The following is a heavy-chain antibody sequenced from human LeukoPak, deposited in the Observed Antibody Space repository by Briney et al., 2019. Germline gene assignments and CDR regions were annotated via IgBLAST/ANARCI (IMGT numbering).Heavy chain of an antibody. J-gene: IGHJ4*02. CDR3: ARGGAVRPDY. D-gene: IGHD6-6*01. CDR2: INEDGSEK. V-gene: IGHV3-7*01. CDR1: GFTFSSYG. Sequence: GGSLRLSCAASGFTFSSYGMSWVRQAPGKGLEWVANINEDGSEKDNVDSVKGRFTISRDNAKNSLYLQMNSLRAEDTAVYYCARGGAVRPDYWGQGTLVTVSS.